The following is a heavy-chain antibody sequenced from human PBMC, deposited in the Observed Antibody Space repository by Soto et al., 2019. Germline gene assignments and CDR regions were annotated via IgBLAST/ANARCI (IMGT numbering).Heavy chain of an antibody. CDR3: TTDRLRLAGRSPRNNDY. D-gene: IGHD2-2*01. V-gene: IGHV3-64D*06. CDR1: GFAFSNYG. CDR2: ISSDGSST. J-gene: IGHJ4*02. Sequence: GSLRLSCSASGFAFSNYGIHWVRQAPGKGLEYVSAISSDGSSTYYAESVKGRFTISRDNSKNTLFLQMSSLSAEDTAVYYCTTDRLRLAGRSPRNNDYWGQGTVVTVSS.